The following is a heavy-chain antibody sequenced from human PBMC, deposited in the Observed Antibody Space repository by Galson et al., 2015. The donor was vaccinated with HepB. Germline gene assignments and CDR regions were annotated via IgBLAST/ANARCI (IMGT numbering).Heavy chain of an antibody. J-gene: IGHJ3*02. D-gene: IGHD2-15*01. CDR1: GFTVSSNY. CDR3: ARGVVAARDDAFDI. Sequence: SLRLSCAASGFTVSSNYMSWVRQAPGKGLEWVSVIYSGGSTYYAASVKGRCTISRDNSKNTLYLQMNSLRAEDTAVYYCARGVVAARDDAFDIWGQGTMVIVSS. CDR2: IYSGGST. V-gene: IGHV3-66*01.